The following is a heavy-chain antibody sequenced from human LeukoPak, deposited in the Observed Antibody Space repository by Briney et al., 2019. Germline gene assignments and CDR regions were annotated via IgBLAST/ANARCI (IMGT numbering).Heavy chain of an antibody. CDR2: ISAYNGNT. Sequence: ASVKVSCKASGYTFTSYDINWVRQATGQGLEWMGWISAYNGNTNYAQKLQGRVTMTTDTSTSTAYMELRSLRSDDTAVYYCARHDPYDSSGSDPWGQGTLVTVSS. V-gene: IGHV1-18*01. CDR3: ARHDPYDSSGSDP. CDR1: GYTFTSYD. J-gene: IGHJ5*02. D-gene: IGHD3-22*01.